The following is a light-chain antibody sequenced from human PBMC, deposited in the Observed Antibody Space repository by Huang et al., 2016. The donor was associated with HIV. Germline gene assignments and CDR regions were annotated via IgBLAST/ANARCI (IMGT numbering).Light chain of an antibody. V-gene: IGKV3-20*01. CDR3: QQYGGSPYT. CDR2: GAS. J-gene: IGKJ2*01. CDR1: QNVSSSY. Sequence: EIVLTQSPGTLSLSAGERATLSCRASQNVSSSYLAWYQQKPDQAPRRLIYGASTRATDIPDRFSGNGSGTDFTLTISGLEPEDFAVYFCQQYGGSPYTFGQGTKLEIK.